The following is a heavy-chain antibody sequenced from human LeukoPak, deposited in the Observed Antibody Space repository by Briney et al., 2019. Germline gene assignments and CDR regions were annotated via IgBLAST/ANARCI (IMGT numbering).Heavy chain of an antibody. Sequence: PSETLSLTCTVSGDSIRNFYWNWIRQSPEKGLEWIGYIYQSGNTNYNPSLKSRLTMSIDTSKNQFSLKLDSVTAADTAVYYCARGRSGSYHSPFDYWGQGTLVTVSS. CDR3: ARGRSGSYHSPFDY. J-gene: IGHJ4*02. D-gene: IGHD1-26*01. CDR2: IYQSGNT. CDR1: GDSIRNFY. V-gene: IGHV4-59*01.